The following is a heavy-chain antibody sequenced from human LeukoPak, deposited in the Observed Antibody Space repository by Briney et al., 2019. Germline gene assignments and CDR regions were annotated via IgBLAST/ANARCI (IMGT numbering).Heavy chain of an antibody. D-gene: IGHD1-7*01. Sequence: PSETLSLTCTVSGGSISSYYWSWIRQPAGKGLEWIGRIYTSGSTNYNPSLKSRVTMSVDTSKNQFSLKLSSVTAADTAVYYCARVDLAGTTDAFDIWGQGTMVTVSS. CDR1: GGSISSYY. CDR2: IYTSGST. CDR3: ARVDLAGTTDAFDI. J-gene: IGHJ3*02. V-gene: IGHV4-4*07.